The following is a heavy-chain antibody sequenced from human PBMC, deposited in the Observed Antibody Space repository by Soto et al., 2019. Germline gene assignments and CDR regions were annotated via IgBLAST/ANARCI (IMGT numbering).Heavy chain of an antibody. CDR2: ISSSSSYT. J-gene: IGHJ4*02. V-gene: IGHV3-11*03. Sequence: GGSLRLSCAASGFTFIDYYMSWIRQAPGKGLEWVSYISSSSSYTNYADSVKGRFTISRDNAKNSLYLQMNSLRAEDTAVYYCARSITDYYDSSGYYDDYWGRGTLVTVSS. CDR1: GFTFIDYY. CDR3: ARSITDYYDSSGYYDDY. D-gene: IGHD3-22*01.